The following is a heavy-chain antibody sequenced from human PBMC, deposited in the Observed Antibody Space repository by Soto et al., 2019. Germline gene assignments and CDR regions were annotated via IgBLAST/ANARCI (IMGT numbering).Heavy chain of an antibody. D-gene: IGHD2-2*01. CDR1: GGSISSGGYY. Sequence: SETLSLTCTVSGGSISSGGYYWSWIRQHPGKGLEWIGYIYYSGSTYYNPSLKSRVTISVDTSKNQFSLKLSSVTAADTAVYYCGGYCSSTSCYAEYDAFDIWGQGTMVTVSS. V-gene: IGHV4-31*03. J-gene: IGHJ3*02. CDR2: IYYSGST. CDR3: GGYCSSTSCYAEYDAFDI.